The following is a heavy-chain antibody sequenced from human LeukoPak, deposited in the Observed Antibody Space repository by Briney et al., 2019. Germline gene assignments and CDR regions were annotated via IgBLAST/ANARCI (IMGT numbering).Heavy chain of an antibody. V-gene: IGHV1-8*01. CDR3: ARSYYDILTVYYYYYMDV. CDR1: GYTFTSYD. Sequence: VASVKVSCKASGYTFTSYDINWVRRATGQGLEWMGWMNPNSGNTGYAQKFQGRVTMTRNTSISTAYMELSSLRSEDTAVYYCARSYYDILTVYYYYYMDVWGKGTTVTVSS. CDR2: MNPNSGNT. D-gene: IGHD3-9*01. J-gene: IGHJ6*03.